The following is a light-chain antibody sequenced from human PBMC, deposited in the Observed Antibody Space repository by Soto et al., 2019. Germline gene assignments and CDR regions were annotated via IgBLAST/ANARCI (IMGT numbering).Light chain of an antibody. J-gene: IGKJ1*01. V-gene: IGKV1-5*01. CDR2: DAS. CDR3: QQYSNYSPT. CDR1: QNIRRW. Sequence: DIQMTQSPSTLSASVGDRVTITCRATQNIRRWLAWYQQRPGKAPKLLIYDASCLQSGVPSRFSGSGSGTEFTLTISNLQPDDFATYYCQQYSNYSPTFGQGTKVDIK.